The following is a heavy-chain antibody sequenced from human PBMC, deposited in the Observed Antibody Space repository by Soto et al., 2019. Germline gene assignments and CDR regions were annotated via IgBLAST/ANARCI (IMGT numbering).Heavy chain of an antibody. D-gene: IGHD3-10*01. CDR1: GFTFSSYW. CDR2: INSDGSST. V-gene: IGHV3-74*01. J-gene: IGHJ3*02. Sequence: GSLRLSCAASGFTFSSYWMHWVRQAPGKGLVWVSRINSDGSSTSYADSVKGRFTISRDNAKNTLYLQMNSLRAEDTAVYYCARDSRGDDAFDIWGQGTMVTVSS. CDR3: ARDSRGDDAFDI.